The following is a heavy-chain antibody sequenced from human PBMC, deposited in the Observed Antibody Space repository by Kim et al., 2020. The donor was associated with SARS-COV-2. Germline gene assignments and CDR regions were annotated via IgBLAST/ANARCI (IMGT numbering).Heavy chain of an antibody. V-gene: IGHV1-69*01. J-gene: IGHJ3*02. Sequence: QGRVTITADESTSTAYMELSSLRSEDTAVYYCARGFGYCSGGSCSDAFDIWGQGTMVTVSS. D-gene: IGHD2-15*01. CDR3: ARGFGYCSGGSCSDAFDI.